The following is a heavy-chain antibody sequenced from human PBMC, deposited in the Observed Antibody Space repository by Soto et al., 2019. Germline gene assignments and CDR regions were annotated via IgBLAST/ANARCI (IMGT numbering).Heavy chain of an antibody. Sequence: ASVKPSCRASGYTFTSYAMHWVRQAPGQRLEWMGWINAGNGNTKYSQKFQGRVTITRDTSASTAYMELSSLRSEDTTVYYCARDLGGWTDYWGQGTLVTVSS. J-gene: IGHJ4*02. CDR2: INAGNGNT. D-gene: IGHD6-19*01. CDR3: ARDLGGWTDY. V-gene: IGHV1-3*01. CDR1: GYTFTSYA.